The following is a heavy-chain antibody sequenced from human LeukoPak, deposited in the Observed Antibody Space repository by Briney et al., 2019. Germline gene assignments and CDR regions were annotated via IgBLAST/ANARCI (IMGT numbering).Heavy chain of an antibody. V-gene: IGHV3-48*01. D-gene: IGHD1-26*01. CDR3: ARRYSGSYRAPHDAFDI. CDR1: GFTFSSYS. CDR2: ISSSSSTI. J-gene: IGHJ3*02. Sequence: GGSLRLSCAASGFTFSSYSMNWVRQAPGKGLEWVSYISSSSSTIYYADSVKGRFTISRDNAKNSLYLQMNSLRAEDTAVYYCARRYSGSYRAPHDAFDIWGQGTMVTVSS.